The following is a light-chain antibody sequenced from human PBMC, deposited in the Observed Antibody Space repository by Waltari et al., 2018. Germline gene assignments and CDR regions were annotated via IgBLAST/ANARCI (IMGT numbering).Light chain of an antibody. J-gene: IGKJ1*01. CDR2: ATS. V-gene: IGKV1-39*01. Sequence: DIQMTQSPSSLSASVGDRVTITCRASQSINNYLNWYQQKSGKAPKLLIYATSNLQSGVPSRFSGGTSGTDFTLTISGVQPEDFATYYCQQSYNFTRTFGQGTKVEMK. CDR1: QSINNY. CDR3: QQSYNFTRT.